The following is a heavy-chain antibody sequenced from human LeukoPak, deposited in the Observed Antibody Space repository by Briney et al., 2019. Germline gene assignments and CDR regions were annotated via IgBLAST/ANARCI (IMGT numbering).Heavy chain of an antibody. CDR1: GFPYSSYD. V-gene: IGHV3-33*03. CDR3: ASARGDSTLGGAFDI. Sequence: GGSLTLLCAASGFPYSSYDMHWVRQAPGKGLEWVAVIWYDGSNKYYADSVKGRFTISRDNAKNSLYLQMNSLRAEDTAVYYCASARGDSTLGGAFDIWGEPTMVTVSS. CDR2: IWYDGSNK. J-gene: IGHJ3*02. D-gene: IGHD4-17*01.